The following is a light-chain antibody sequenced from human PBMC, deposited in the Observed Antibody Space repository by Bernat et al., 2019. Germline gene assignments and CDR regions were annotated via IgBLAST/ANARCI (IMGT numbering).Light chain of an antibody. Sequence: QSALTQPASVSGSPGQSITISCTGTSSDVGGYDYVSWYQQHPGRAPKLMLYDVRGRPSGISNRFSGSKSGDTASLTISGLLAEDEADYYCSSSTSSSTLVFGGGTRLTVL. J-gene: IGLJ3*02. CDR1: SSDVGGYDY. V-gene: IGLV2-14*03. CDR2: DVR. CDR3: SSSTSSSTLV.